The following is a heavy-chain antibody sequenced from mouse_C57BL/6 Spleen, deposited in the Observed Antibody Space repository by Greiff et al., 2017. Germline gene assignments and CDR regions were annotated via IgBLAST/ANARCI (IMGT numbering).Heavy chain of an antibody. V-gene: IGHV1-82*01. CDR3: ARPLYDGPFAY. J-gene: IGHJ3*01. CDR2: IYPGDGDT. CDR1: GYAFSSSW. Sequence: QVQLKQSGPELVKPGASVKISCKASGYAFSSSWMNWVKQRPGKGLEWIGRIYPGDGDTNYNGKFKGKATLTVDKSSSTAYMQLSSLTSEDSAVYFCARPLYDGPFAYWGQGTLVTVSA. D-gene: IGHD2-3*01.